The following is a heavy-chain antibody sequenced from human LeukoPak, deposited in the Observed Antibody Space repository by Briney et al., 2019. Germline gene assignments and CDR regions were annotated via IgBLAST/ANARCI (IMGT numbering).Heavy chain of an antibody. D-gene: IGHD4-17*01. CDR2: IYHSGST. CDR3: ARGLFTTVTTYYFDY. J-gene: IGHJ4*02. CDR1: GDSISSSSSY. Sequence: SETPSLTCTVSGDSISSSSSYWGWIRQPPGEGLEWIGSIYHSGSTYYNPSLKSRVTISVDTSKNQFSLTLSSVTAADTAVYYCARGLFTTVTTYYFDYWGQGTVVTVSS. V-gene: IGHV4-39*07.